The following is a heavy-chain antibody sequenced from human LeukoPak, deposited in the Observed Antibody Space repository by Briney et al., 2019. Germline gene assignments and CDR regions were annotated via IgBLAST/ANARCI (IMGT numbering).Heavy chain of an antibody. CDR1: GGSFSGYY. V-gene: IGHV4-34*01. CDR2: INHSGST. CDR3: ARGGLNGDYVMDY. J-gene: IGHJ4*02. D-gene: IGHD4-17*01. Sequence: ASETLSLTCAVYGGSFSGYYWSWIRQPPGKGLEWIGEINHSGSTNYNPSLKSRVTISVDTSKNQFSLKLSSVTAADTAVYYCARGGLNGDYVMDYWGQRTLVTVSS.